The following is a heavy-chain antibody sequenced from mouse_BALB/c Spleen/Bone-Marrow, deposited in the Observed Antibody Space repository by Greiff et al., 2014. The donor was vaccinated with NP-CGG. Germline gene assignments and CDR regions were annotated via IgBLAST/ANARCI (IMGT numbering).Heavy chain of an antibody. Sequence: EVKLMESGGGLVKLGGSLKLSCAASGFTFSSYYMSWVRQNPEKRLELVAAINRNGGSIYYPDTVQGRFTISRDNAKNTLYLQMSSLKSEDTALYYCARQDYGYDGGAMDYWGQGTSDTVSS. CDR3: ARQDYGYDGGAMDY. CDR1: GFTFSSYY. CDR2: INRNGGSI. J-gene: IGHJ4*01. D-gene: IGHD2-2*01. V-gene: IGHV5-6-2*01.